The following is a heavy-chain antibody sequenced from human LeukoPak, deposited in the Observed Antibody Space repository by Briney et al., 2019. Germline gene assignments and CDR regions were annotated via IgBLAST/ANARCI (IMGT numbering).Heavy chain of an antibody. Sequence: APVKVSCKASGYTFTSYGISWVRQAPGQGLEWMGWISAYNGNTNYAQKLQGRVTMTTDTSTSTAYMELRSLRSDDTAVYYCARGTPGYYYDSSGYFGYWGQGTLVTVSS. CDR2: ISAYNGNT. CDR3: ARGTPGYYYDSSGYFGY. J-gene: IGHJ4*02. CDR1: GYTFTSYG. D-gene: IGHD3-22*01. V-gene: IGHV1-18*01.